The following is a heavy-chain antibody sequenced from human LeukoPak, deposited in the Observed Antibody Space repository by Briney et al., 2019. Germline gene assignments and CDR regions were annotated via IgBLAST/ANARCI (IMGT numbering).Heavy chain of an antibody. J-gene: IGHJ4*02. CDR1: GYSISSGYY. CDR3: ASFIGRLGDY. CDR2: IYHSGST. Sequence: PSETLSLTCTVSGYSISSGYYWGWIRQPPGKGLEWIGSIYHSGSTYYNPSLKSRVTISVDTSKNQFSLKPSSVTAADTAVYYCASFIGRLGDYWGQGTLVTVSS. D-gene: IGHD3-16*02. V-gene: IGHV4-38-2*02.